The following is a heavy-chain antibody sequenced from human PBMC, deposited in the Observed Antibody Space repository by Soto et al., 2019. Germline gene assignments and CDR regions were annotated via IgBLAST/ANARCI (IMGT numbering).Heavy chain of an antibody. CDR1: GDSVSSNSAA. D-gene: IGHD2-2*01. CDR2: TYYRSKWYN. J-gene: IGHJ5*02. V-gene: IGHV6-1*01. Sequence: SQTLSLTCAISGDSVSSNSAAWNWIRQSPSRGLEWLGRTYYRSKWYNDYAVSVKSRITINPDTSKNQFSLQLNSVTPEDTAVYYCARQPSDIVVVPAAMWRIWHWWFDPWGQGTLVTVSS. CDR3: ARQPSDIVVVPAAMWRIWHWWFDP.